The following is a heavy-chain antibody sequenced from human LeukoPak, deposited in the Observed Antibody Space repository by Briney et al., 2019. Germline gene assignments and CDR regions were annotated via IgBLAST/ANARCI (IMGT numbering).Heavy chain of an antibody. CDR1: GYTFTGYY. CDR2: INPNSGGT. J-gene: IGHJ3*02. CDR3: ARERGEDYNYYDSSGYQNDAFDI. Sequence: ASVKISCKASGYTFTGYYMHWVRQAPGQGLEWMGWINPNSGGTNYAQKFQGRVTMTRDTSISTAYMELSRLRSDDTAVYYCARERGEDYNYYDSSGYQNDAFDIWGQGTMVTVSS. V-gene: IGHV1-2*02. D-gene: IGHD3-22*01.